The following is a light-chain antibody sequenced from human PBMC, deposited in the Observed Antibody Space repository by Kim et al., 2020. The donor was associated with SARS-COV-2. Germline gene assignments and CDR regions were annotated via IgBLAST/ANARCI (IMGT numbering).Light chain of an antibody. CDR3: QAWDSSTVI. J-gene: IGLJ2*01. CDR2: PDT. V-gene: IGLV3-1*01. CDR1: KLGDNS. Sequence: SVSPGQPASITCPGNKLGDNSACCHQQKPGQSPVLVIYPDTKRPSGIPGRFSGSNSGSTATLTISGTQAMDEADYYCQAWDSSTVIFGGGTQLTVL.